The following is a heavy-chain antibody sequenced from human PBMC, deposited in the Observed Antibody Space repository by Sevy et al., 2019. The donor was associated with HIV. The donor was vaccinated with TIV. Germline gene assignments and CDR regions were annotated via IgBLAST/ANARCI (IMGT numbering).Heavy chain of an antibody. J-gene: IGHJ4*02. CDR3: ARARTYYDLDY. D-gene: IGHD3-22*01. CDR2: IYYSGST. Sequence: SETLSLTCTVSGGSISSYYWSWIRQPPGKGLEWIGYIYYSGSTNYNPSLKSRVTISVDTSKNQFSLKLSSVTAADTAVYYCARARTYYDLDYWGQGTLVTVSS. CDR1: GGSISSYY. V-gene: IGHV4-59*01.